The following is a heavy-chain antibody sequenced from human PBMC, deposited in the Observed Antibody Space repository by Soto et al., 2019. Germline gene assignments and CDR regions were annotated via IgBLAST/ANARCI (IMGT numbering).Heavy chain of an antibody. CDR1: GGTFSSYA. CDR3: ARDRGRFTMIFDY. Sequence: ASVKVSCKASGGTFSSYAISWVRQAPGQGLEWMGGIIPIFGTANYAQKFQGRVTITADESTSTAYMELSSLRSEDTAVYYCARDRGRFTMIFDYWGQGTLVTVYS. V-gene: IGHV1-69*13. CDR2: IIPIFGTA. D-gene: IGHD3-22*01. J-gene: IGHJ4*02.